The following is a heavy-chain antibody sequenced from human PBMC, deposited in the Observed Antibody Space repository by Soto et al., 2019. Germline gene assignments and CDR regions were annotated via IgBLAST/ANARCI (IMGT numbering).Heavy chain of an antibody. V-gene: IGHV1-18*01. J-gene: IGHJ6*02. Sequence: ASVKVSCKASGYTFTSYGISWVRQAPGQGLEWMGWISAYNGNTDYAQKLQGRVTMTTDTSTSTAYMELRSLRSDDTAVYYCARAHSSFSASGMDVWGQGTTVTVSS. D-gene: IGHD6-6*01. CDR2: ISAYNGNT. CDR3: ARAHSSFSASGMDV. CDR1: GYTFTSYG.